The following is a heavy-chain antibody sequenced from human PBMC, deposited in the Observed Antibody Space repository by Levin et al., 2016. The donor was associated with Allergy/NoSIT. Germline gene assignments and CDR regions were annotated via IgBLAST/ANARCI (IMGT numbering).Heavy chain of an antibody. V-gene: IGHV3-53*01. CDR1: GFSISSKY. CDR2: MYSAGSR. J-gene: IGHJ4*02. CDR3: ARGDRWTGLDY. D-gene: IGHD3/OR15-3a*01. Sequence: GESLKISCAASGFSISSKYMSWVRQAPGKGLEWVSTMYSAGSRYYAESVKGRFTISRDNAKNSLYLQMNSLRADDMAIYYCARGDRWTGLDYWGQGTLVTVSS.